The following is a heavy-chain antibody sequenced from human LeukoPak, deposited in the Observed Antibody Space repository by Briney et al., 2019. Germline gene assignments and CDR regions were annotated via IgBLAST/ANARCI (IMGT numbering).Heavy chain of an antibody. D-gene: IGHD3-22*01. CDR2: ISGSGGST. CDR1: GFTFSSYA. Sequence: GGSLRLSCAASGFTFSSYAMSWVRQAPGKGLEWVSTISGSGGSTYYADSVKGRFSISRDNSKNTLYPQMNSLRAEDTAVYYCAKDPVYYYDSSGYYSEDYWGQGALVTVSS. CDR3: AKDPVYYYDSSGYYSEDY. V-gene: IGHV3-23*01. J-gene: IGHJ4*02.